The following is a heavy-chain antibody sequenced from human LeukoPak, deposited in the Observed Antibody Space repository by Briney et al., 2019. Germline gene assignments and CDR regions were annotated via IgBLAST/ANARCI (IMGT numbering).Heavy chain of an antibody. CDR2: ISYDGSNK. CDR3: ANPGWELFDY. D-gene: IGHD1-26*01. V-gene: IGHV3-30-3*01. CDR1: GFTFSSYA. Sequence: GGSLRLSCAASGFTFSSYAMHWVRQAPGKGLEWVAVISYDGSNKYYADSVKGRFTISRDNSKNTLYLQMNSLRAEDTAVYYCANPGWELFDYWGQGTLVTVSS. J-gene: IGHJ4*02.